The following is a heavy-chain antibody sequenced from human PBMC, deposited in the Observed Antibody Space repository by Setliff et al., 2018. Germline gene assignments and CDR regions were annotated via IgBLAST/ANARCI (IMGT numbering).Heavy chain of an antibody. D-gene: IGHD3-16*02. CDR1: GFTFSNAW. CDR3: ARGIRLGELSFCAFDI. CDR2: IKSKTDGGTT. J-gene: IGHJ3*02. V-gene: IGHV3-15*05. Sequence: NPGGSLRLSCAASGFTFSNAWMSWVRQAPGKGLEWVGRIKSKTDGGTTDYAAPVKGRFSISRDDSKNTLYLQMNSLKTEDTAVYYCARGIRLGELSFCAFDIWGQGTMVTVSS.